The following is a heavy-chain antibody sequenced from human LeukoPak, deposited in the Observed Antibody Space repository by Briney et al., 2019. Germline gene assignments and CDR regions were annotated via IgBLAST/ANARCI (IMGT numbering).Heavy chain of an antibody. Sequence: GGSLRLSCAASGFTFSNYVMSWVRQAPGKGLEWVSAITGSGGNTYYADSVKGRFTISRDNSKNTVFLQMNSLRAEDTVVYYCAKWGDYDVLTGYDVSDYWRQGTLVTVSS. D-gene: IGHD3-9*01. CDR1: GFTFSNYV. J-gene: IGHJ4*02. CDR3: AKWGDYDVLTGYDVSDY. CDR2: ITGSGGNT. V-gene: IGHV3-23*01.